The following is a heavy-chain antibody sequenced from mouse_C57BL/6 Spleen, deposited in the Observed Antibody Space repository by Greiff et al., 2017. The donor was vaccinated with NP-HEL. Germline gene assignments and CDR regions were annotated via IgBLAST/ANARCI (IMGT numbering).Heavy chain of an antibody. V-gene: IGHV8-8*01. CDR2: IWWDDDK. Sequence: QVQLQQSGPGILQPSQTLSLTCSFSGFSLSTFGMGVGWIRQPSGKGLEWLAHIWWDDDKYYNPALKSRLSISKDTSKNQVFLKIANVDTADTATYYCARMGGIYYYGSSPWYFDVWGTGTTVTVSS. D-gene: IGHD1-1*01. CDR1: GFSLSTFGMG. J-gene: IGHJ1*03. CDR3: ARMGGIYYYGSSPWYFDV.